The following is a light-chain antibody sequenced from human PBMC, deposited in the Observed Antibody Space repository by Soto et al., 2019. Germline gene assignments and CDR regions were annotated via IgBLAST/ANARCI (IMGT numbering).Light chain of an antibody. CDR2: GAT. CDR1: QGISGY. CDR3: QQLTSDPRGFT. Sequence: DIQLTQSPSFLSASVGDRVTITCRASQGISGYLAWYQQKPGKAPKLLIYGATTLRSGVPSRFSGTGSGTEFTLTISSLQPEDFATYYYQQLTSDPRGFTFGPGTKVDIK. J-gene: IGKJ3*01. V-gene: IGKV1-9*01.